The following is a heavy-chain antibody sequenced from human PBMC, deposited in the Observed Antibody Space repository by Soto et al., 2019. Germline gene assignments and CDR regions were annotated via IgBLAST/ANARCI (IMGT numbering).Heavy chain of an antibody. CDR3: ARVAYSYGWIFDY. CDR2: IKQDGSEK. CDR1: GFTFSNYW. Sequence: AGGSLRLSCAASGFTFSNYWMSWVRQAPGKGLEWVANIKQDGSEKYYVDSVRGRFTLSRDNAKNSLYLQMSSLRAEDTAVYFCARVAYSYGWIFDYWGQGTLVTVSS. D-gene: IGHD6-19*01. J-gene: IGHJ4*01. V-gene: IGHV3-7*01.